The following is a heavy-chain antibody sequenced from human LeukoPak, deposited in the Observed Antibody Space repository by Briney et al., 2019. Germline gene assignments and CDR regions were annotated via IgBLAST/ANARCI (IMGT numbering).Heavy chain of an antibody. Sequence: GGSLRLSCAASGFTFGDYAMHWVRQAPGKGLEWVSGISWNSGSIDYAASVKGRFTISRDNAKKSLYLQMNSLRPEDTALYYCAKGTGRYWTFFDSWGQGTQVTVSS. CDR2: ISWNSGSI. J-gene: IGHJ4*02. V-gene: IGHV3-9*01. CDR3: AKGTGRYWTFFDS. D-gene: IGHD1-26*01. CDR1: GFTFGDYA.